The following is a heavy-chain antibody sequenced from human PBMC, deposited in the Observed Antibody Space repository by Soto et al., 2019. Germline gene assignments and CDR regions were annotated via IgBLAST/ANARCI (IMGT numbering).Heavy chain of an antibody. CDR3: AKGVGNYWAFDY. J-gene: IGHJ4*02. Sequence: QVHLVESGGGVVQPGRSLRLSCAASGFSFSTYGMHWVRQAPGKGLEWVAFISNDGSNKYYADSVKGRFTISRDNSKDRLYLQMNSMRAEDTAVYYCAKGVGNYWAFDYWCQGTLVTVSS. CDR1: GFSFSTYG. D-gene: IGHD1-26*01. CDR2: ISNDGSNK. V-gene: IGHV3-30*18.